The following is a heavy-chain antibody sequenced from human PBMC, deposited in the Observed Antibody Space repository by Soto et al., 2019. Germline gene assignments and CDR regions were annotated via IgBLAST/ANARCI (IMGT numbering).Heavy chain of an antibody. CDR2: IFWDDDK. D-gene: IGHD3-16*01. V-gene: IGHV2-5*02. CDR1: GFSLSSSGVS. CDR3: AHRLGEFGSRLAFDY. J-gene: IGHJ4*02. Sequence: QVTLKESGPTLVKPTQTLTLTCTFSGFSLSSSGVSVGWIRQPPGKALEWLALIFWDDDKRYSPSLKSRLTITTDTSGNQVVLTLTDMDPVDTATYYCAHRLGEFGSRLAFDYWGQGTLVTVSS.